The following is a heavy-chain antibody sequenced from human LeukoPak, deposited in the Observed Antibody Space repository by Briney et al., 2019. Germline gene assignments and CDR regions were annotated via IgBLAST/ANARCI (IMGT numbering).Heavy chain of an antibody. V-gene: IGHV4-59*08. Sequence: SETLSLTCTVSGDSISSYYWSWVRQPPGKGLEWIGYIYNSGSTDYNPSLKSRVTISVDTSKNQFSLKLSSVTAADTAVYYCARRDCSSTSCLADYWGQGTLVTVSS. CDR1: GDSISSYY. D-gene: IGHD2-2*01. CDR2: IYNSGST. CDR3: ARRDCSSTSCLADY. J-gene: IGHJ4*02.